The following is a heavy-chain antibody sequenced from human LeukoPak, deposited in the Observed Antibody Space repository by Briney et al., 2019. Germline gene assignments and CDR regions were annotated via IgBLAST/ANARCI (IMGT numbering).Heavy chain of an antibody. Sequence: SQTLSLTCTVSGGSISSGSYYWSWIRQPAGKRLEWIGRIYTSGSTNYNPSLKSRVTISVDTSKNQFSLKLSSVTAADTAVYYCARDPPQTTVVTGDAFDIWGQGTMVTVSS. D-gene: IGHD4-23*01. CDR2: IYTSGST. J-gene: IGHJ3*02. CDR3: ARDPPQTTVVTGDAFDI. CDR1: GGSISSGSYY. V-gene: IGHV4-61*02.